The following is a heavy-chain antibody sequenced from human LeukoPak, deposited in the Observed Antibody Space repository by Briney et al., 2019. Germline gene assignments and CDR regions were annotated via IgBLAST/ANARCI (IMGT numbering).Heavy chain of an antibody. CDR1: GFTVSSNY. V-gene: IGHV3-53*05. J-gene: IGHJ3*02. CDR3: AKDIDETLNAFDI. Sequence: GGSLRLSCAASGFTVSSNYMSWVRQAPGKGLEWVSIIYSGGSTFYADSAKGRFTISRDNAKNSLYLQMNSLRAEDMALYYCAKDIDETLNAFDIWGQGTMVTVSS. CDR2: IYSGGST. D-gene: IGHD2-15*01.